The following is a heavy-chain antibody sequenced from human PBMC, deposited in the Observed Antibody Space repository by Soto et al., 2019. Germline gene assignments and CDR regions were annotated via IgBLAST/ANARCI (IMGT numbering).Heavy chain of an antibody. CDR2: IYPGDSDT. D-gene: IGHD2-21*01. V-gene: IGHV5-51*01. Sequence: GESLKISCKGSGYSFTSYWIGWVRQMPGKGLEWMGIIYPGDSDTRYSPSFQGHVSISVDKSIGTAYLKWSGLKASDSAMYYCARLTQSRHCISSNCYSVARFDPWGQGTLVTVSS. CDR1: GYSFTSYW. J-gene: IGHJ5*01. CDR3: ARLTQSRHCISSNCYSVARFDP.